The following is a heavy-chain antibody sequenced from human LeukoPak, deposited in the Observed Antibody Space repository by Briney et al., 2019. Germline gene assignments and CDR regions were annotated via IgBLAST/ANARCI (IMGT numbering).Heavy chain of an antibody. CDR2: IYYSGST. CDR1: GGSVSSGSYY. V-gene: IGHV4-61*01. CDR3: ASSAGDYGDYFNWFDP. J-gene: IGHJ5*02. Sequence: PSETLSLTCTVSGGSVSSGSYYWSWIRQPPGKGLEWIGYIYYSGSTNYNPSLKSRVTISVDTSKNQFSLKLSSVTAADTAVYYCASSAGDYGDYFNWFDPWGQGTLVTVSS. D-gene: IGHD4-17*01.